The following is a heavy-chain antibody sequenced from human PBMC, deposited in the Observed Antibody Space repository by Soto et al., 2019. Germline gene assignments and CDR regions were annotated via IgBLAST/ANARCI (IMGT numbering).Heavy chain of an antibody. V-gene: IGHV3-74*01. Sequence: GALRLSCAASGFPFRNFWMPWGRPAPGKGLVWISRINDQGGSPTYADSVKGRFTISRDNSKNTLYLQMNSLRAEDTAVYYCAQDGFTEDAXDIWGQGTMVTVSS. CDR2: INDQGGSP. D-gene: IGHD3-16*01. J-gene: IGHJ3*02. CDR3: AQDGFTEDAXDI. CDR1: GFPFRNFW.